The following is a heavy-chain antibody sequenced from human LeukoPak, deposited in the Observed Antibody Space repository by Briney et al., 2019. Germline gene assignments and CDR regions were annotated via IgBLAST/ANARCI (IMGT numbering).Heavy chain of an antibody. CDR2: IRQDGSDK. J-gene: IGHJ6*04. CDR3: ARDYDILTGYYPIHYYYYGMDV. V-gene: IGHV3-7*01. CDR1: GFSFR. Sequence: GGSLRLSCAASGFSFRMSWVRQAPGKGLEWVANIRQDGSDKYYVDSVKGRFTISRDNAKNSLYLQMNSLRAEDTAVYYCARDYDILTGYYPIHYYYYGMDVWGKGTTVTVSS. D-gene: IGHD3-9*01.